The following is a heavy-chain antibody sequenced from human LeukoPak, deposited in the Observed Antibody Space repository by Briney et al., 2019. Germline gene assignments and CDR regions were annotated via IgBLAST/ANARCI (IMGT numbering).Heavy chain of an antibody. CDR2: IYYSGST. J-gene: IGHJ5*02. V-gene: IGHV4-59*01. Sequence: SETLSLTCTVSGGSISSYYWSWIRQPTGKGLEWIGYIYYSGSTNYNPSLKSRVTISVDTSKNQFSLKLSSVTAADTAVYYCARDRPYGIAARYYNWFDPWGQGTLVTVSS. D-gene: IGHD6-6*01. CDR1: GGSISSYY. CDR3: ARDRPYGIAARYYNWFDP.